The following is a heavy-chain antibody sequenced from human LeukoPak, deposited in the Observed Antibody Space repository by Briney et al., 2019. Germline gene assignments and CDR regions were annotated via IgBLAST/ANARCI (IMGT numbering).Heavy chain of an antibody. CDR2: ISYDGSNK. J-gene: IGHJ4*02. V-gene: IGHV3-30-3*01. Sequence: PGGSLRLSCAASGFTFSSYAMHWVRQAPGKGLEWVAFISYDGSNKYYADSVKGRFTISRDNSKNTLYLQMNSLRAEDTAVYYCARAHLCRYGDYFDYWGQGTLVTVSS. D-gene: IGHD4-17*01. CDR3: ARAHLCRYGDYFDY. CDR1: GFTFSSYA.